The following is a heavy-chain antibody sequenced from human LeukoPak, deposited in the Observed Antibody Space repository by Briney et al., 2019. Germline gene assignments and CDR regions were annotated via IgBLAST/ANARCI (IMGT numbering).Heavy chain of an antibody. V-gene: IGHV3-33*01. CDR2: IWNDGSNK. CDR3: ARDSQAGIAAAGTIPGMDV. Sequence: PGRSLRLSCAASGFTFSSYGMHWVRQAPGKGLEWVALIWNDGSNKYYGNSVKGRFTISRDNPKNTLYVQMNSLRAEDTAVYYCARDSQAGIAAAGTIPGMDVWGQGTTVTVSS. J-gene: IGHJ6*02. CDR1: GFTFSSYG. D-gene: IGHD6-13*01.